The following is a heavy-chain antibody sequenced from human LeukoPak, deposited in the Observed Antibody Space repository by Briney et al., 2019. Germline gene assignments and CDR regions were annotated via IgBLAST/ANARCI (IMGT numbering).Heavy chain of an antibody. D-gene: IGHD3-9*01. J-gene: IGHJ4*02. Sequence: ASVKVSCKVSGYTLTELSMHWVRQAPGKELEWMGGFDPEDGETIYAQKFQGRVTMTEDTSTDTAYMELSSLRSEDTAVYYCATLPLLRYFDWLLYSYFDYWGQGTLVTVSS. V-gene: IGHV1-24*01. CDR2: FDPEDGET. CDR1: GYTLTELS. CDR3: ATLPLLRYFDWLLYSYFDY.